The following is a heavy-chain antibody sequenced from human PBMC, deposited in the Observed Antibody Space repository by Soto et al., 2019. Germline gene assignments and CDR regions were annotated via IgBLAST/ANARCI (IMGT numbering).Heavy chain of an antibody. J-gene: IGHJ4*02. V-gene: IGHV3-7*01. CDR2: IKQDGSQK. CDR3: MTSVTTHDY. Sequence: EVQLVESGGGLVQPGGSLRLSCAASGFTLSSYWMNWVRLAPGKGLEWVANIKQDGSQKNYVDSVKGRFTISRDNAKNSPYLQMSSLRAEDTAVYCCMTSVTTHDYWGQGTLVTVSS. CDR1: GFTLSSYW. D-gene: IGHD4-17*01.